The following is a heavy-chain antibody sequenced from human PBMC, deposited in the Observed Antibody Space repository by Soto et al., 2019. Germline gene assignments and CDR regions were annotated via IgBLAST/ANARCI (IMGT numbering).Heavy chain of an antibody. CDR3: TTELNDMQAFDI. CDR2: TWNDGSHK. D-gene: IGHD1-1*01. J-gene: IGHJ3*02. Sequence: QVQLVESGGGVVQPGRSLRLSCVASGFTFSTYGMHWVRQAPGKGLGWVAMTWNDGSHKYYADPVKDRFTISRDNFKNTLYLQINSLRDEDSAVYYCTTELNDMQAFDIWGQGTMVTVSS. CDR1: GFTFSTYG. V-gene: IGHV3-33*01.